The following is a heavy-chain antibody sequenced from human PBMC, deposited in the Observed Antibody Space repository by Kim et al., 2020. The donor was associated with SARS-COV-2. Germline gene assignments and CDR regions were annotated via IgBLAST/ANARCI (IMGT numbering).Heavy chain of an antibody. D-gene: IGHD1-26*01. V-gene: IGHV3-66*01. CDR1: GFTVSSNY. Sequence: GSLRLSCAASGFTVSSNYMSWVRQAPGKGLEWVSVIYSGGSTYYADSVKGRFTISRDNSKNTLYLQMNSLRAEDTAVYYCARAPVGTQFDYWGQGTLVTVSS. J-gene: IGHJ4*02. CDR2: IYSGGST. CDR3: ARAPVGTQFDY.